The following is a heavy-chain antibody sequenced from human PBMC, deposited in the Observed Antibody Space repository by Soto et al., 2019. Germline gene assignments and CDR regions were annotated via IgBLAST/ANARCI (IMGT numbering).Heavy chain of an antibody. CDR1: GGSVTTFT. CDR2: FIPIFRTP. Sequence: VQLVQSGAEVTKPGSSVKVSCKASGGSVTTFTISWLRQAPGQGLEWLGAFIPIFRTPNFAQNFQARVTXAXAXPXPTASMEPGGLTSAATSVYFCATGAVVPTYPTWLDTWGQGTQVTVSS. V-gene: IGHV1-69*05. D-gene: IGHD2-15*01. CDR3: ATGAVVPTYPTWLDT. J-gene: IGHJ5*02.